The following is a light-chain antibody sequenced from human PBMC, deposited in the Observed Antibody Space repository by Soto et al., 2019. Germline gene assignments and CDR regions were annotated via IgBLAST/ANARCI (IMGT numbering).Light chain of an antibody. CDR1: SSDVGGYNY. CDR2: EAN. V-gene: IGLV2-23*02. J-gene: IGLJ3*02. Sequence: QSALTQPASVSGSPGQSITISCTGTSSDVGGYNYVSWYQQHPGKAPKLMIYEANKRPSGVSDRFSGSRSANTASLTISALQPEDEAEYSCCSFAGGATFVFGGGTQLTVL. CDR3: CSFAGGATFV.